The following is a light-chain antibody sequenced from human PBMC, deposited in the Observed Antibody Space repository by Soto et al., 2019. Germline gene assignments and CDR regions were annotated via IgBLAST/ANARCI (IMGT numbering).Light chain of an antibody. CDR1: QRISNY. J-gene: IGKJ1*01. CDR3: QQSYSTPRT. CDR2: AAS. Sequence: DIQMTQSPSSLSASVGDRVAITCRASQRISNYLNWHQQKPGKAPKLLIYAASTLQSGVPSRFSGSGSGTAFTLTISSLQPEDFATYYCQQSYSTPRTFGQGTKVDIK. V-gene: IGKV1-39*01.